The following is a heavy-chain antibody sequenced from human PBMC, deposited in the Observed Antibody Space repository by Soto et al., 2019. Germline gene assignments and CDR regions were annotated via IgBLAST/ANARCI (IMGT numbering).Heavy chain of an antibody. V-gene: IGHV3-7*01. CDR2: IKQDGSEK. D-gene: IGHD3-16*01. J-gene: IGHJ5*02. CDR1: GFTFSDYW. Sequence: EAQLVESGGGLVQPGGSLRVSCAVSGFTFSDYWMSWVRQAPGKGLEWVAKIKQDGSEKDYVDSVKGRFTISRDNANNSLYLHMYSLRVEDTAIYYCARGGRDAYDWFDPWGKGTLVTVSS. CDR3: ARGGRDAYDWFDP.